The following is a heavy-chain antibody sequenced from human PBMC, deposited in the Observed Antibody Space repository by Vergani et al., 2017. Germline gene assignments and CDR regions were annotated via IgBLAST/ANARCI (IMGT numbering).Heavy chain of an antibody. V-gene: IGHV3-9*01. CDR2: ISWNSGSI. J-gene: IGHJ6*03. D-gene: IGHD3-3*01. Sequence: EVQLVESGGGLVQPGRSLRLSCAASGFTFDDYAMHWVRQAPGKGLEWVSGISWNSGSIGYADSVKGRFTISRDNSKNTLYLQMNSLRAEDTAVYYCASRVTIPDYMDVWGKGTTVTVSS. CDR1: GFTFDDYA. CDR3: ASRVTIPDYMDV.